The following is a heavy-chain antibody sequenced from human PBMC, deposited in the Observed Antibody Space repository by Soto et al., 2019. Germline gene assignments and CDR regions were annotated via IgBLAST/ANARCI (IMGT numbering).Heavy chain of an antibody. CDR2: LHYSGST. CDR1: GVSITSHY. CDR3: TGGGPGHPFDY. V-gene: IGHV4-59*11. J-gene: IGHJ4*02. D-gene: IGHD7-27*01. Sequence: QVQLQESGPGLVKPSETLSLTCTVSGVSITSHYWTWIRQPPGKGLEWIGNLHYSGSTNYSPSLKSRVIISVDTSENQSSLKLSSVTTADTAVYYCTGGGPGHPFDYWGQGTLVTVSS.